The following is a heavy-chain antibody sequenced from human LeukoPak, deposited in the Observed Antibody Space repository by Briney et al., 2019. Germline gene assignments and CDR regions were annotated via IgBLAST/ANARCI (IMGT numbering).Heavy chain of an antibody. V-gene: IGHV3-48*01. Sequence: GGSLRLSCVASGFTFDTYSMNWIRQAPGKGPEWTSYITDDSKTMYYADSVKGRFTISRDNSKNTLYLQMNSLRAEDTAVYYCAKDSSSWSYDYWGQGTLVTVSS. J-gene: IGHJ4*02. CDR2: ITDDSKTM. CDR1: GFTFDTYS. CDR3: AKDSSSWSYDY. D-gene: IGHD6-13*01.